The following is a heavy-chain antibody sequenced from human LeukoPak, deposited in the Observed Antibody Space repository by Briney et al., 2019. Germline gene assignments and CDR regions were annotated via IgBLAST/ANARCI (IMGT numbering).Heavy chain of an antibody. CDR2: IYYSGST. CDR1: GGSVSSANYY. CDR3: ASNYYDSSGFDY. J-gene: IGHJ4*02. D-gene: IGHD3-22*01. Sequence: SETLSLTCSVSGGSVSSANYYWSWVRQPPGKGLEWIGYIYYSGSTNYNPSLKSRVTISVDTSENQFSLKLSSVTAADTAVYYCASNYYDSSGFDYWGQGTLVTVSA. V-gene: IGHV4-61*01.